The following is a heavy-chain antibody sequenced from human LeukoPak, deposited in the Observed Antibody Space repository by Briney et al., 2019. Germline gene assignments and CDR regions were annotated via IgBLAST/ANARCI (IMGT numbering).Heavy chain of an antibody. CDR3: ARSPYCTNSLCYLKYYFDY. J-gene: IGHJ4*02. D-gene: IGHD2-8*01. V-gene: IGHV4-4*07. Sequence: PSETLSLTCTVSGGSISSYYWSWIRQPAGKGLEWIGRIYTSGNTNYNPSLKSRVTMSVDTSKNQFSLKLDSVTAADTAVYYCARSPYCTNSLCYLKYYFDYWGQGTLVTVSS. CDR1: GGSISSYY. CDR2: IYTSGNT.